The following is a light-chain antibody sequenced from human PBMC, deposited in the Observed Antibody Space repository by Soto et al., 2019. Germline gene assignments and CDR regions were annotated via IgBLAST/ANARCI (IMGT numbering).Light chain of an antibody. CDR3: AAWDDSLNGLV. V-gene: IGLV1-44*01. CDR2: NNN. J-gene: IGLJ3*02. CDR1: RSNIGSNL. Sequence: QSVLTQPPSASGTPGQRVTISCSGSRSNIGSNLVNWYQQLPGTAPKLLMYNNNQRPSGVPDRFFGSKSGTSASLAISGLQSEDEADYHCAAWDDSLNGLVFGGGTKLTVL.